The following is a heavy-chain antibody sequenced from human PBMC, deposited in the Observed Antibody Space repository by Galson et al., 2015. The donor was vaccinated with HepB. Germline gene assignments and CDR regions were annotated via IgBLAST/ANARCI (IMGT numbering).Heavy chain of an antibody. CDR3: ARDGVVVVTAIPFIGSLDY. CDR2: ISYDGSNK. D-gene: IGHD2-21*02. J-gene: IGHJ4*02. V-gene: IGHV3-30*04. Sequence: SLRLSCAASGFTFSSYAMHWVRQAPGKGLEWVAVISYDGSNKYYADSVKGRFTISRDNSKNTLYLQMNSLRAEDTAVYYCARDGVVVVTAIPFIGSLDYWGQGTLVTVSS. CDR1: GFTFSSYA.